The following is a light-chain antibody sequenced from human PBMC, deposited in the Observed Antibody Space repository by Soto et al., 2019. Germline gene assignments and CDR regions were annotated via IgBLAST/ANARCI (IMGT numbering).Light chain of an antibody. CDR2: GAS. J-gene: IGKJ4*01. CDR1: QSISYT. CDR3: QQYYSTPLT. V-gene: IGKV3-15*01. Sequence: EIVLTQSPGTLSLSTGERATLSCRASQSISYTLAWYQQKPGQAPRLLIHGASTRATGFPARFSGSGSGTDFTLTISSLQAEDVAVYYCQQYYSTPLTFGGGTKVDIK.